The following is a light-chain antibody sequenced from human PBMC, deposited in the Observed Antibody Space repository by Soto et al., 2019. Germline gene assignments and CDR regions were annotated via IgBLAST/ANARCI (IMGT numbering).Light chain of an antibody. CDR3: QPYNSWPLT. V-gene: IGKV3-15*01. CDR1: QGIGDT. CDR2: DTS. J-gene: IGKJ4*01. Sequence: EVVMRQSPATLSVSPGEGATFSCRASQGIGDTLAWYQHKPGQTPRLLIYDTSTRATGAPTRFSGSRSGAEFTLTINSLQSEDFAVYYCQPYNSWPLTLGVGTNVDIK.